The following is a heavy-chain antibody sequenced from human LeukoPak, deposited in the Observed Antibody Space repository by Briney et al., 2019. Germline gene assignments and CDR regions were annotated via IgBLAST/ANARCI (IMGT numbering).Heavy chain of an antibody. CDR1: GGSIVTSDYY. V-gene: IGHV4-39*01. Sequence: SETLSLTCTVSGGSIVTSDYYWGWIRLPPGKGLEFIGTIYYTGNTYYNPSLKSRLTIAIDTSKTQFSLKLNSATAADTAVYYCARRGYYSGRFDNWGQGTMVTVSS. J-gene: IGHJ3*02. CDR3: ARRGYYSGRFDN. CDR2: IYYTGNT. D-gene: IGHD2-15*01.